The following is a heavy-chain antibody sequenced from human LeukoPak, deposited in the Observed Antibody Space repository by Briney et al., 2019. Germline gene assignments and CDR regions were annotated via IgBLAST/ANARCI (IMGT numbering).Heavy chain of an antibody. V-gene: IGHV3-7*01. CDR3: VRGDIDY. CDR1: EFTFTNYW. D-gene: IGHD5-24*01. CDR2: TNNYGNEK. Sequence: GGSLRLSCATSEFTFTNYWMSWVRQAPGRGLEWVATTNNYGNEKYHVDSVKGRFTISRDNAKNSLDLQMNNLRVEGTAVYYRVRGDIDYWGQGALVTVSS. J-gene: IGHJ4*02.